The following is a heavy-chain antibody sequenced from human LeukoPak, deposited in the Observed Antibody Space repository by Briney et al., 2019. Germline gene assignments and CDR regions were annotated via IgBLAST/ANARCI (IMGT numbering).Heavy chain of an antibody. CDR2: IYYSGST. Sequence: PSETLSLTCTVSGYSISSGYYWGWIRQPPGKGLEWIGNIYYSGSTYYKSSLKSRVTISVDTSKNQFSLKLSSVTAADTAVYYCVREGWQWLVHAFDIWGQGTMVTGSS. V-gene: IGHV4-38-2*02. J-gene: IGHJ3*02. CDR3: VREGWQWLVHAFDI. D-gene: IGHD6-19*01. CDR1: GYSISSGYY.